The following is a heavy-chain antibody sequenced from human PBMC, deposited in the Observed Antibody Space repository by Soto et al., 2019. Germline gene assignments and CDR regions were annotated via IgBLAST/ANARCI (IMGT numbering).Heavy chain of an antibody. V-gene: IGHV4-59*01. Sequence: SETMSLTCSVSGGTISSYYWSWIRQPPGKGLGWIGYIYYSGSTNYNPSLKSRVTISVDTSMNQFSLKLRSVTAADTAVYYCARFGKRSQAAAGTRLLDYYYYMDVWGKGTTVTVSS. J-gene: IGHJ6*03. CDR3: ARFGKRSQAAAGTRLLDYYYYMDV. CDR2: IYYSGST. CDR1: GGTISSYY. D-gene: IGHD6-13*01.